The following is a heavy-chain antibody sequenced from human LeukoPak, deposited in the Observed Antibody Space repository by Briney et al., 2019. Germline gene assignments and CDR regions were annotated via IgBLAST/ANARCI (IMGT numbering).Heavy chain of an antibody. Sequence: GGSLRLSCAASGFTFWDYDMHWVRQAPGKGLEWVSLIRADGATTRYTDSVKGRFTISRDNSKDSLYLHMNSLRTEDTALYYCARDNTGSYEYWGQGTLVTVSP. V-gene: IGHV3-43*02. CDR3: ARDNTGSYEY. J-gene: IGHJ4*02. D-gene: IGHD1-26*01. CDR2: IRADGATT. CDR1: GFTFWDYD.